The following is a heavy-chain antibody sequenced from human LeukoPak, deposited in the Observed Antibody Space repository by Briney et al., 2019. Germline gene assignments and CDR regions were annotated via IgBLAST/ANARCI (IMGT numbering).Heavy chain of an antibody. CDR2: VYYSGST. J-gene: IGHJ5*01. D-gene: IGHD5-24*01. CDR3: VRDRGWLQFDF. Sequence: SGTLSLTCTVSGVSLSSHYWSWVRQPPGRGLEWIGCVYYSGSTSYSPSLKSRVTMSIDTSKNQFSLNLSSLTAADTAVYYCVRDRGWLQFDFWGQGTLVTVSS. V-gene: IGHV4-59*11. CDR1: GVSLSSHY.